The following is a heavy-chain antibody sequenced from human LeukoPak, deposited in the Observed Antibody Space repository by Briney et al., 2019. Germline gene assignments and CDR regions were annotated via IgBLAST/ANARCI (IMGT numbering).Heavy chain of an antibody. Sequence: GGSLRLSCAVSGFTFSNYWMSWVRQAPGRGLEWVAHIKQDESEKYYVDSVKGRFTISSDNDKNLRYLQMNSRRSEGTAIYYCSRDRIVGDSKFDYWGQGTLVTVSS. D-gene: IGHD1-26*01. CDR2: IKQDESEK. CDR3: SRDRIVGDSKFDY. CDR1: GFTFSNYW. V-gene: IGHV3-7*01. J-gene: IGHJ4*02.